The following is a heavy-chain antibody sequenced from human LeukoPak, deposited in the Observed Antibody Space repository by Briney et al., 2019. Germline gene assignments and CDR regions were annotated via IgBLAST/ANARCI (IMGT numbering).Heavy chain of an antibody. D-gene: IGHD6-19*01. V-gene: IGHV4-4*02. CDR3: ARRDIAVAGIEAFDI. J-gene: IGHJ3*02. CDR1: GGSISSSNW. Sequence: PSETLSLTCAVSGGSISSSNWWSWIRQPPGKGLEWIGEINHSGSTNYNPSLKSRVTISVDTSKNQFSLKLSSVTAADTAVYYCARRDIAVAGIEAFDIWGQGTMVTVSS. CDR2: INHSGST.